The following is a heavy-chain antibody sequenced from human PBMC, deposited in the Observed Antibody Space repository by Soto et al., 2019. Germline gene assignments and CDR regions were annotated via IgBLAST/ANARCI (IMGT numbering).Heavy chain of an antibody. CDR1: GFTFSSYG. D-gene: IGHD1-26*01. J-gene: IGHJ3*02. Sequence: QVQLVESGGGVVQPGRSLRLSCAASGFTFSSYGMHWVRQALGKGLEWVAVISYDGSNKYYADSVKGRFTISRDNSKNTLYLQMNSLRAEDTAVYNCAKGSGSYGWRVNAFDIWGQGTMVTVSS. V-gene: IGHV3-30*18. CDR2: ISYDGSNK. CDR3: AKGSGSYGWRVNAFDI.